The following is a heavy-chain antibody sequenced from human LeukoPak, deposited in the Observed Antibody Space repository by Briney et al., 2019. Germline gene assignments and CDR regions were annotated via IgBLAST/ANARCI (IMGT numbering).Heavy chain of an antibody. CDR3: ARDRVPVYAMALYYYYGMDV. CDR2: INPNSGGT. Sequence: GASVKVSCKASGYTFTGYYMHWVRQAPGQGLEWMGWINPNSGGTNYAQKFQGWVTMTRDTSNSTAYMELSRLRSDDTAVYYCARDRVPVYAMALYYYYGMDVWGQGTTVTVSS. J-gene: IGHJ6*02. D-gene: IGHD2-8*01. CDR1: GYTFTGYY. V-gene: IGHV1-2*04.